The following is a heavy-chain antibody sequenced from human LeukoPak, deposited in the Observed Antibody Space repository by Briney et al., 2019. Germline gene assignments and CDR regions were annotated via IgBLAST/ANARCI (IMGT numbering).Heavy chain of an antibody. J-gene: IGHJ4*02. CDR2: ISGSGGST. V-gene: IGHV3-23*01. D-gene: IGHD1-26*01. Sequence: TGGSLRLSCAASGFTFSSYAMSWVRQAPGKGLEWVSAISGSGGSTYYADSVKGRFTISRDNSKNTLYLQMNSLRAEDTAVYYCAKGGATIFSWFKADQNFDYWGQGTLVTVSS. CDR3: AKGGATIFSWFKADQNFDY. CDR1: GFTFSSYA.